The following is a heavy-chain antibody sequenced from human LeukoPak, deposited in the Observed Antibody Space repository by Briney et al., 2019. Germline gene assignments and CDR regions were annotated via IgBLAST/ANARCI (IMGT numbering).Heavy chain of an antibody. J-gene: IGHJ3*02. V-gene: IGHV4-61*02. CDR1: GGSISSGSYY. CDR2: IYTSGST. Sequence: SQTLSLTCTVSGGSISSGSYYWSWIRQPAWKGLEWIGRIYTSGSTNYNPSLKSRVTISVDTSKNQFSLKLSSVTAADTAVYYCARDYYYDSSGYDAFDIWGQGTMVTVSS. CDR3: ARDYYYDSSGYDAFDI. D-gene: IGHD3-22*01.